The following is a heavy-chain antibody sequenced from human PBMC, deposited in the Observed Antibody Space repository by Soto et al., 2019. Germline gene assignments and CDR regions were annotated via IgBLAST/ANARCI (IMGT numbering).Heavy chain of an antibody. CDR1: GFTFSSYA. D-gene: IGHD2-15*01. V-gene: IGHV3-23*01. CDR2: ISGGGGST. Sequence: EVQRLESGGGLVQPGGSLRLSCAASGFTFSSYAKTWVRQAPGKGLEWVSGISGGGGSTYYGDSVKGRFTISRDNSKNPQFQQMNSLRAEATSVYYCVKDRNRVDYHYRMDDWTQASTVTV. J-gene: IGHJ6*02. CDR3: VKDRNRVDYHYRMDD.